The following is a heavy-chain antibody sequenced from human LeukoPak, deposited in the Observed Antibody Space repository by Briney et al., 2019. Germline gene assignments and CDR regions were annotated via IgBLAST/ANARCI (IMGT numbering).Heavy chain of an antibody. Sequence: GGSLRLSCAASGFTVSSNYMSWVRQAPGKGLEWVSEIYSDGTTYYAASVKGRFGISRDNSKNTVDLQMNSLRAEDTAVYYCARDLREHGVFDIWGQGTMVTVSS. CDR1: GFTVSSNY. J-gene: IGHJ3*02. CDR2: IYSDGTT. CDR3: ARDLREHGVFDI. V-gene: IGHV3-53*01. D-gene: IGHD1-26*01.